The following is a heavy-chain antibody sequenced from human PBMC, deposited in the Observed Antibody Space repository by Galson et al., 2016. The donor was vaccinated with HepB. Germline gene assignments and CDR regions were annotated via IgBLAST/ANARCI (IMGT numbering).Heavy chain of an antibody. CDR1: GYKFTRYG. CDR3: ARCAMEFDN. CDR2: VNGGNGYT. D-gene: IGHD5-18*01. J-gene: IGHJ4*02. V-gene: IGHV1-3*01. Sequence: SVKVSCKASGYKFTRYGIHWVRQAPGQRLEWMGGVNGGNGYTKYSQKFQARVTITRDAFASPVYMELRGLTTEDTAVYYCARCAMEFDNWGQGTLVTGSS.